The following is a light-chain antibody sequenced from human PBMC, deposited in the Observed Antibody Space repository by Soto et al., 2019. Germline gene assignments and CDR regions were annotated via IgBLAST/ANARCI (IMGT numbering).Light chain of an antibody. CDR3: QQSYSTLE. CDR1: QSISSY. CDR2: AAS. V-gene: IGKV1-39*01. Sequence: DIQMTQSPSSLSASVGDRVTITCRASQSISSYLNWYQQKPGKAPKLLIYAASSLQSGVPSRFSGSGSGTDFTLTISSLQPEDFATYYCQQSYSTLEFGPGTKVEVK. J-gene: IGKJ1*01.